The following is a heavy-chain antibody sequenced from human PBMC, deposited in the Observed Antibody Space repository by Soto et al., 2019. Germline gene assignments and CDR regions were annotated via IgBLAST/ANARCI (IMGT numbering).Heavy chain of an antibody. J-gene: IGHJ3*02. CDR1: GGSISSYY. CDR2: IYYSGCT. D-gene: IGHD5-12*01. V-gene: IGHV4-59*08. CDR3: AKSGYDSEGAFDI. Sequence: SETLSLTCTFSGGSISSYYWSWIRQPPGKGLEWIGYIYYSGCTNYNPSLKSRVTISVDTSKNQFSLKLSSVTAADTAVYYCAKSGYDSEGAFDIWGQGTMVTVSS.